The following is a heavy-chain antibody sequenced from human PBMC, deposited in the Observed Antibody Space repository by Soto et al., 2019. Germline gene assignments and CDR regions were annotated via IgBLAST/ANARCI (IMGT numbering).Heavy chain of an antibody. J-gene: IGHJ4*02. CDR2: TYHSGNP. CDR3: ARCFYDSRGYSSPFDY. CDR1: GDTTSTGGYT. V-gene: IGHV4-30-2*02. Sequence: SETLSLTCDVSGDTTSTGGYTWAWIRQPPGKALEWIGHTYHSGNPYYNPSLKSRVIMSLDTSKNQFSLNLISVTAADTAVYFCARCFYDSRGYSSPFDYWGQGIVVTVSS. D-gene: IGHD3-22*01.